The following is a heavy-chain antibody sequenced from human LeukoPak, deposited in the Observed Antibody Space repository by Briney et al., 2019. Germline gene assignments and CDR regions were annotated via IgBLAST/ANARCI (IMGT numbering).Heavy chain of an antibody. J-gene: IGHJ6*03. CDR1: GGSISSGSYY. V-gene: IGHV4-61*02. CDR3: ARVSYGVSFMDV. Sequence: SETLSLTCTVSGGSISSGSYYWSWIRQPAGKGLEWIGRIYTSGSTNYNPSLKSRVTISVDTSKNQFSLKMNSVTAADTAVYYCARVSYGVSFMDVWGKGTTVTVSS. D-gene: IGHD3-16*01. CDR2: IYTSGST.